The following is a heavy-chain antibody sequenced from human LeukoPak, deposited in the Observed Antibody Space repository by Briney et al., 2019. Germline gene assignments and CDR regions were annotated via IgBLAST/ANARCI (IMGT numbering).Heavy chain of an antibody. Sequence: PSETLSLTCSVPVDSISSYYWTWIRQPPGKGLEWIGYIYYSGSTNYNPSLKSRVTISVDTSKNQFSLKLSSVTAADTAVYYCARDGAAYQARAFDIWGQGTMVTVSS. CDR2: IYYSGST. CDR1: VDSISSYY. D-gene: IGHD4/OR15-4a*01. CDR3: ARDGAAYQARAFDI. V-gene: IGHV4-59*01. J-gene: IGHJ3*02.